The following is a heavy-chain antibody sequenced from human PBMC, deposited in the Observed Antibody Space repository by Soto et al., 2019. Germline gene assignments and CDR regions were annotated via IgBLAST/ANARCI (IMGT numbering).Heavy chain of an antibody. Sequence: RGSLRLSCAASGFTFSSYSMNWVRQAPGKGLEWVSSISSSSSYIYYADSVKGRFTISRDNAKNSLYLQMNSLRAEDTAVYYCARSVRFLEWLGDAFDIWGQGTMVTVSS. V-gene: IGHV3-21*01. CDR3: ARSVRFLEWLGDAFDI. D-gene: IGHD3-3*01. J-gene: IGHJ3*02. CDR1: GFTFSSYS. CDR2: ISSSSSYI.